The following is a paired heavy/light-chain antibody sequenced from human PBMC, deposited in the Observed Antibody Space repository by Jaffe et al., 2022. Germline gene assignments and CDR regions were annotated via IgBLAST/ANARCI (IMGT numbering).Heavy chain of an antibody. CDR1: GGSFSSYS. CDR2: IIPMLGIT. Sequence: QVQLVQSGAEVKKPGSSVKVPCKTSGGSFSSYSFSWVRQAPGQGLEWMGRIIPMLGITDYAQKFQGRVTITADKSTTTIYMELSSLRSEDTAVYYCARDVPYGSGGYRTPYWGQGTLVTVSS. CDR3: ARDVPYGSGGYRTPY. J-gene: IGHJ4*02. D-gene: IGHD3-10*01. V-gene: IGHV1-69*08.
Light chain of an antibody. CDR2: AAS. CDR3: QQSYSTPPMYT. Sequence: DIQMTQSPSSLSASVGDRVTITCRASQSISSYLNWYQQKPGKAPKLLIYAASSLQSGVPSRFSGSGSGTDFTLTISSLQPEDFATYYCQQSYSTPPMYTFGQGTKLEIK. V-gene: IGKV1-39*01. J-gene: IGKJ2*01. CDR1: QSISSY.